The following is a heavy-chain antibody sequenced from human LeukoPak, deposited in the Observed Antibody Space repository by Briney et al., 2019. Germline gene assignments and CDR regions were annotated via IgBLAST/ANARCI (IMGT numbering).Heavy chain of an antibody. D-gene: IGHD4-23*01. CDR3: ARDRPTVGYYYYYYMDV. V-gene: IGHV4-59*01. CDR1: GGSFSSYY. CDR2: IYYSGST. J-gene: IGHJ6*03. Sequence: SETQSLTCTVSGGSFSSYYWSWIRQPPGKGLEWIGYIYYSGSTNYNPSLKSRVTISVDTSKNQFSLKLSSVTAADTAVYYCARDRPTVGYYYYYYMDVWGKGTTVTVSS.